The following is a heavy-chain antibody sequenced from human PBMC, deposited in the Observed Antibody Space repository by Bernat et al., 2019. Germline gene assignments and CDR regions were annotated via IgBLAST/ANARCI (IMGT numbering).Heavy chain of an antibody. CDR3: AREGGYGSGSYDY. CDR1: GYTFTSYY. CDR2: INPSGGST. Sequence: QVQLVQSGAEVKKPGASVKVSCKASGYTFTSYYIHWVRQAPGQGLEWMGIINPSGGSTNYAQKFQGWVTMTRDTSISTAYMELSRLRSDDTAVYYCAREGGYGSGSYDYWGQGTLVTVSS. V-gene: IGHV1-2*04. D-gene: IGHD3-10*01. J-gene: IGHJ4*02.